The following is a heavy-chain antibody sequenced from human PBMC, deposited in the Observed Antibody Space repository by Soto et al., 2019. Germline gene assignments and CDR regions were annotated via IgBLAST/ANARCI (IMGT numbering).Heavy chain of an antibody. V-gene: IGHV1-46*01. CDR1: GYTFTSYY. D-gene: IGHD3-22*01. CDR3: ARVGYYDSSGYYYFDY. CDR2: INPSGGST. Sequence: ASVKVSCKASGYTFTSYYMHWVRQAPGQGLEWMGIINPSGGSTSYAQKFQGRVTMTRDTSTSTVYMELSSLRSEDTAVYYCARVGYYDSSGYYYFDYWGQGTLVTVSS. J-gene: IGHJ4*02.